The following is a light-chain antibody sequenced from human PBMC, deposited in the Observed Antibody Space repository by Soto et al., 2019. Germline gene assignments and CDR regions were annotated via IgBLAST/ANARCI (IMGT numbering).Light chain of an antibody. CDR1: QSISSW. Sequence: DIQMTQSPSTLSASVGDRVTITCRASQSISSWLAWYLQKPGKAPKLLIYKASSLESGVPSRFICSGSGTEFTISIRSLQPDDFATYSSQQYNSYSGTFGQGTKVEI. CDR3: QQYNSYSGT. J-gene: IGKJ1*01. V-gene: IGKV1-5*03. CDR2: KAS.